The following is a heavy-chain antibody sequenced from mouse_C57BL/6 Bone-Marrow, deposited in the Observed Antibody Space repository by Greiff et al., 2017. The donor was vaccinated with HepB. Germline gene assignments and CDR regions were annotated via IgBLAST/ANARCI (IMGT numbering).Heavy chain of an antibody. Sequence: VHVKQSGAELVRPGASVKLSCTASGFNIKDYYMHWVKQRPEQGLEWIGRIDPEDGDTEYAPKFQGKATMTADTSSNTAYLQLSSLTSEDTAVYYCTPFLDYYGSRTTYWGQGTLVTVSA. CDR3: TPFLDYYGSRTTY. CDR1: GFNIKDYY. D-gene: IGHD1-1*01. V-gene: IGHV14-1*01. J-gene: IGHJ3*01. CDR2: IDPEDGDT.